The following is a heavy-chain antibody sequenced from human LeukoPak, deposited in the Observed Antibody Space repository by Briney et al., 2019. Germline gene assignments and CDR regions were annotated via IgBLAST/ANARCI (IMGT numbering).Heavy chain of an antibody. CDR2: IYTSGST. V-gene: IGHV4-61*02. CDR1: GGSISSGSYY. D-gene: IGHD2/OR15-2a*01. J-gene: IGHJ2*01. Sequence: SETLSLTCTVSGGSISSGSYYWSWIRQPAGKGLEWIGRIYTSGSTNYNPSLKSRVTISVDTSKNQFSLKLSSVTAADTAVYYCARHTYPGRYFDLWGRGNLVTVSS. CDR3: ARHTYPGRYFDL.